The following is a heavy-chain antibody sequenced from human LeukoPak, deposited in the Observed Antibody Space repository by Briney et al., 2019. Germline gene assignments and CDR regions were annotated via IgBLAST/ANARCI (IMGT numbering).Heavy chain of an antibody. Sequence: SETLSLTCTVSGGSISSSSYYWGWIRQPPGKGLEWIGSIYYSGSTYYNPSLKSRVTISVDTSKNQFSLKLSSVTAADTAVYYCARVFMVRGVMANIDYWGQGTLVTVSS. CDR2: IYYSGST. J-gene: IGHJ4*02. CDR1: GGSISSSSYY. CDR3: ARVFMVRGVMANIDY. D-gene: IGHD3-10*01. V-gene: IGHV4-39*07.